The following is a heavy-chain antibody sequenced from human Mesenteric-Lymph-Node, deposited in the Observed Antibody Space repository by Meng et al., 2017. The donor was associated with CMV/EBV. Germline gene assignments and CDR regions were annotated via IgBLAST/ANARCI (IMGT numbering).Heavy chain of an antibody. V-gene: IGHV1-8*01. J-gene: IGHJ4*02. CDR3: ARGPYYDFWSGYNFEDY. CDR2: MNPNSGNT. Sequence: ASVKVSCKASGYTFTSYDINWVRQATGQGLEWMGWMNPNSGNTGYAQKFQGRVTMTRNTSISTAYMELSSLRSEDTAVYYCARGPYYDFWSGYNFEDYWGQGTLVTVSS. CDR1: GYTFTSYD. D-gene: IGHD3-3*01.